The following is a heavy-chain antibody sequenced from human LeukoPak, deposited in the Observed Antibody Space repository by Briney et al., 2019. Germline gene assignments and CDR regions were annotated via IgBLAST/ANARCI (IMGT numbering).Heavy chain of an antibody. CDR3: ARRGGYSEHFDY. J-gene: IGHJ4*02. CDR1: GFTFSHYD. V-gene: IGHV3-30*03. CDR2: ISYDGGNK. Sequence: PGGSLRLSCAASGFTFSHYDIHWVRQAPGKGLEWVTVISYDGGNKYYADSVKGRFTISRDNSKNTLYLQMNSLRTEDTAIYYCARRGGYSEHFDYWGQGTLVTVSS. D-gene: IGHD6-25*01.